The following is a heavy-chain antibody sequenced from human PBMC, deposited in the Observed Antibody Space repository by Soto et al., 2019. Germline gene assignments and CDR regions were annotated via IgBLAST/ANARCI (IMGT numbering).Heavy chain of an antibody. CDR3: ARPRHYGSGSSVPPREYAMDV. Sequence: SETLSLTCIVSGGSINSYYWNWIRQPPGKGLEWIGYIYYSGSTYYNPSLKSRVTISADTSKNQFFLTLSSVTAADTAVYYCARPRHYGSGSSVPPREYAMDVWGQGTTVTVSS. CDR1: GGSINSYY. J-gene: IGHJ6*02. D-gene: IGHD3-10*01. V-gene: IGHV4-59*08. CDR2: IYYSGST.